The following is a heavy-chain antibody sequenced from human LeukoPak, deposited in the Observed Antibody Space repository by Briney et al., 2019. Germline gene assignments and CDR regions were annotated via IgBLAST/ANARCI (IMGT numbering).Heavy chain of an antibody. V-gene: IGHV3-23*01. CDR1: GFTLSSYA. Sequence: GGSLRLSCAASGFTLSSYAMSWVRQAPGKGLEWVSVISGSGGSTYYADSVKGRFTISRDNSKNTLYLQMNSLRAEDTAVYYCAKVRFGVTARYYFDYWGQGTLVTVSS. D-gene: IGHD3-10*01. CDR2: ISGSGGST. J-gene: IGHJ4*02. CDR3: AKVRFGVTARYYFDY.